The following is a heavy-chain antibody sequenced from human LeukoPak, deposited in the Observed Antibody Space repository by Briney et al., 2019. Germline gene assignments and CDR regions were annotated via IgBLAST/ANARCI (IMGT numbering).Heavy chain of an antibody. CDR3: ARTPDANWFDP. CDR2: IYYSGST. V-gene: IGHV4-59*08. Sequence: PSETLSLTCTFSGGSISRYYWSWIRQPPGKGLEWIGYIYYSGSTNYNPSLKSRVTISVDTSKNQFSLKLSSVTAADTAVYYRARTPDANWFDPWGQGTLVTVSS. CDR1: GGSISRYY. J-gene: IGHJ5*02.